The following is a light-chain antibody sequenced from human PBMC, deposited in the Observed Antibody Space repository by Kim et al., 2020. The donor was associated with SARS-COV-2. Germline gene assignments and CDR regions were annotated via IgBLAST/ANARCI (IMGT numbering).Light chain of an antibody. Sequence: GQSVTISCSGSSSNIGSNSVYWYQQLPGTAPKLLIYRSNQRPSGVPDRFSGSKSGTSASLAISGLRSEDEADYYCAAWDDSLSGWVFGGGTQLTVL. J-gene: IGLJ3*02. V-gene: IGLV1-47*01. CDR1: SSNIGSNS. CDR3: AAWDDSLSGWV. CDR2: RSN.